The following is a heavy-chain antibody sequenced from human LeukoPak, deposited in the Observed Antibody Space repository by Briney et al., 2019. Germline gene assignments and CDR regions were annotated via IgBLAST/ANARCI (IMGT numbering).Heavy chain of an antibody. J-gene: IGHJ6*03. Sequence: ASVTVSCKVSGDTLTELSMHWVRQAPGKGLEWMGAFYPEDGETIYAHKFQGRVTMTEDTSTDTAYMELSSLRSEDTAVYYCATEVYYYMDVWGKGTTVTVSS. CDR3: ATEVYYYMDV. CDR2: FYPEDGET. V-gene: IGHV1-24*01. CDR1: GDTLTELS.